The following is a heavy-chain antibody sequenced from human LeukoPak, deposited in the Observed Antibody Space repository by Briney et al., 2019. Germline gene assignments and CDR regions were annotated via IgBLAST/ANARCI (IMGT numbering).Heavy chain of an antibody. CDR3: ARDREVKLSWYFQE. J-gene: IGHJ1*01. CDR1: GFTFSSYG. CDR2: IAYDGGNK. D-gene: IGHD1-26*01. V-gene: IGHV3-30*19. Sequence: PGGSLRLSCAASGFTFSSYGMHWVRQAPGKGLEWVAVIAYDGGNKYYRDSVKGRFTISKDFSKNTLYLQMNSLRTEDTAVYYCARDREVKLSWYFQEWGQGTLVTVSS.